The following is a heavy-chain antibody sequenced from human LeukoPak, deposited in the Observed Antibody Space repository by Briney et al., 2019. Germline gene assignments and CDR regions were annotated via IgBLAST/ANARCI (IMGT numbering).Heavy chain of an antibody. CDR2: IKQDGSGR. J-gene: IGHJ4*02. CDR1: GFTFSSHW. V-gene: IGHV3-7*01. CDR3: ARARGFDY. Sequence: PGGSLRLSCAASGFTFSSHWMSWVRQAPGKGLEWVANIKQDGSGRYYVDSVKGRFTISRDNAKSSLYLQMNSLRADDTAVYYCARARGFDYWGQGTLVTVSS. D-gene: IGHD3-10*01.